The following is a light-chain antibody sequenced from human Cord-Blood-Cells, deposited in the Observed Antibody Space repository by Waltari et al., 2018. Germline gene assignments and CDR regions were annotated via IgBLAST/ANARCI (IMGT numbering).Light chain of an antibody. CDR2: EGS. CDR3: CSYAGSSTYV. Sequence: QSALTQPASVSGSPGQSITISCTGTSRDVGSYNLVSWYQQHPGKAPKLMIYEGSKRPSGVPNRFSGSKSGNTASLTISGLQAEDEADYYCCSYAGSSTYVFGTGTKVTVL. J-gene: IGLJ1*01. V-gene: IGLV2-23*01. CDR1: SRDVGSYNL.